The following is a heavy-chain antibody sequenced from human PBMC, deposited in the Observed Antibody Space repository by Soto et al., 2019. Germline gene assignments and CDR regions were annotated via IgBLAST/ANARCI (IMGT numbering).Heavy chain of an antibody. CDR3: EAYYYDSSGYYFDY. V-gene: IGHV4-38-2*02. CDR1: VYSISSCYY. CDR2: IYHSGST. D-gene: IGHD3-22*01. Sequence: SETLSLTCTDSVYSISSCYYWGWIRQPPGKGLEWIGSIYHSGSTYYNPSLKSRVTISVDTSKNQFSLKLSSVTAADTAVYYCEAYYYDSSGYYFDYWGQGTLVTV. J-gene: IGHJ4*02.